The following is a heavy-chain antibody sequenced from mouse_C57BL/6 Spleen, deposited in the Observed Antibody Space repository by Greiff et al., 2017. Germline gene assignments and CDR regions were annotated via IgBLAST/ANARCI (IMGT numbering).Heavy chain of an antibody. J-gene: IGHJ3*01. CDR2: ISNGGGST. Sequence: EVKLMESGGGLVQPGGSLKLSCAASGFTFSDYYMYWVRQTPEKRLEWVAYISNGGGSTYYPDTVKGRFTISRDNAKNTLYLQMSRLKSEDTAMYYCASPHYYGSSYVGFAYWGQGTLVTVSA. CDR3: ASPHYYGSSYVGFAY. V-gene: IGHV5-12*01. D-gene: IGHD1-1*01. CDR1: GFTFSDYY.